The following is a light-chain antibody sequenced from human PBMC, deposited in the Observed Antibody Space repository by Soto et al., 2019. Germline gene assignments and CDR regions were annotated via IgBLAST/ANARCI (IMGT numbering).Light chain of an antibody. Sequence: QSVLTQPPSASGSHGQSVTISCTGTSSDVGGYNYVSWYQQHPVNAPKLMISEVSKRPSGVPDRFSGSNSGNTASLTVSGLQAEDEADYYCSSFAGNNNLVFGGGTKLTVL. J-gene: IGLJ2*01. V-gene: IGLV2-8*01. CDR1: SSDVGGYNY. CDR2: EVS. CDR3: SSFAGNNNLV.